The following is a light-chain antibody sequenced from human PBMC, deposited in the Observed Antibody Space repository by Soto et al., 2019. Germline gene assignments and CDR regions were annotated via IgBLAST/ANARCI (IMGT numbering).Light chain of an antibody. Sequence: EIVMTQSPATLSVSPGERATLSCRASQSVGRNLAWYQQKPGQSPRLLIYGASTSATGIPARFSGSGSGTEFTLTISSLQSEDFAIYSCQQYNHWLPLTFGGGTKVEIK. V-gene: IGKV3-15*01. J-gene: IGKJ4*01. CDR2: GAS. CDR1: QSVGRN. CDR3: QQYNHWLPLT.